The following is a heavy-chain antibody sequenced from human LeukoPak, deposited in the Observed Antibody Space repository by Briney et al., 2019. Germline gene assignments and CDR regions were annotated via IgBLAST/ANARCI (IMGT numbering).Heavy chain of an antibody. Sequence: GGSLRLSCAASGFTFSSYGMHWVRQAPGKGLEWVAFIRYDGSNKYYADSVKGRFTISRDNSKNTLYLQMNSLRAEDTAVYYCAKDGVFLEWLPYNWFDPWGQGTLVTVSS. J-gene: IGHJ5*02. D-gene: IGHD3-3*01. CDR2: IRYDGSNK. V-gene: IGHV3-30*02. CDR1: GFTFSSYG. CDR3: AKDGVFLEWLPYNWFDP.